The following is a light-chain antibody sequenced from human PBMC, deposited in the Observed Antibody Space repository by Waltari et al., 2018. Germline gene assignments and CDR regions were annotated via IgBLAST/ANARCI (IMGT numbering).Light chain of an antibody. CDR1: SGHSSNI. CDR2: VNSDGSH. V-gene: IGLV4-69*01. J-gene: IGLJ3*02. Sequence: QLVLTQSPSASASLGASVKLTCTLSSGHSSNIIAWLQQKPEKGPRYLMKVNSDGSHSKGAEIPDRFSGSSSGAERYLTISTVQSEDEADYYCQTGGHGTWVFGGGTKLTIL. CDR3: QTGGHGTWV.